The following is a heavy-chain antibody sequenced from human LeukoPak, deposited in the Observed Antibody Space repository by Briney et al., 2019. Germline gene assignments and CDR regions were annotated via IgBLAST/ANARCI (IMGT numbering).Heavy chain of an antibody. J-gene: IGHJ4*02. CDR2: FSGNGGST. V-gene: IGHV3-23*01. D-gene: IGHD1/OR15-1a*01. CDR1: EFSVGSNY. CDR3: ARAGNIRFDY. Sequence: PGGSLRLSCAASEFSVGSNYMTWVRQAPGKGLEWVSGFSGNGGSTYYADSAKGRFTISRDNSKNTLYLQMTSLRAEDTAVYYCARAGNIRFDYWGQGTLVTVSS.